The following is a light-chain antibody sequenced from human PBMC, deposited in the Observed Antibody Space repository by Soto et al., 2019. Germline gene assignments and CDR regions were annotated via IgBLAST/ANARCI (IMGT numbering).Light chain of an antibody. V-gene: IGKV4-1*01. CDR1: QSILYSSNNKNY. J-gene: IGKJ5*01. CDR3: QQYNSYPIT. Sequence: DIVMTQSPDSLAVSLGERATINCKSSQSILYSSNNKNYLVWYQQKPGKAPKLLIYDASSLESGVPSRFSGSGSGTEFTLTISSLQPDDFATYYCQQYNSYPITFGQGTRLEI. CDR2: DAS.